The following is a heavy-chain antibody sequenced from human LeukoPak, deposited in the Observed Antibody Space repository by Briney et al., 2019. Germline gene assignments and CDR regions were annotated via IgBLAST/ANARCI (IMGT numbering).Heavy chain of an antibody. CDR3: ATSDDSSGSD. Sequence: GSLRLSCVASGFTFSGYWMSWVRQAPGKGLEWVANINEDGSVKHYVDSVKGRFTISRDNAKNSVFLQMNSLRDEDTALYYCATSDDSSGSDWGQGTLVTVSS. V-gene: IGHV3-7*01. CDR1: GFTFSGYW. CDR2: INEDGSVK. J-gene: IGHJ4*02. D-gene: IGHD3-22*01.